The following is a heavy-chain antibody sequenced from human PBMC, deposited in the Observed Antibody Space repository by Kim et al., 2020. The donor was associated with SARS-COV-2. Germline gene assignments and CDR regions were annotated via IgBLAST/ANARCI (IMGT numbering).Heavy chain of an antibody. V-gene: IGHV1-69*13. D-gene: IGHD2-15*01. CDR3: ARGDCSIGSCYSRHYY. Sequence: SGKVSCKTPGGTFTNYAITWMRQAPGQGLEWMGGIILLFGTTSYAQEFQGRVTITADASTTTVYMELGSLRTEDTAVYHCARGDCSIGSCYSRHYY. CDR1: GGTFTNYA. CDR2: IILLFGTT. J-gene: IGHJ6*01.